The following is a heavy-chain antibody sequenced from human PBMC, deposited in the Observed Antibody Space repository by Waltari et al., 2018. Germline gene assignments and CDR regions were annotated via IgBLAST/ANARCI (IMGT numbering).Heavy chain of an antibody. J-gene: IGHJ4*02. V-gene: IGHV4-38-2*01. CDR2: IYHSGST. Sequence: QVQLQESGPGLVKPSETLSLTCAVSGYSISSGYYWGWIRQPPGKGLEWIGSIYHSGSTYDNPSLMRRVTISVDTSKNQFSLKLSSVTAADTAVYYCARVQVGSGRLVDYWGQGTLVTVSS. CDR3: ARVQVGSGRLVDY. CDR1: GYSISSGYY. D-gene: IGHD6-19*01.